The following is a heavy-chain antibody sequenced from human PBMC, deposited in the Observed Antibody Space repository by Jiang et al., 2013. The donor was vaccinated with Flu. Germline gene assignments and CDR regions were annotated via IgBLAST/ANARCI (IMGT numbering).Heavy chain of an antibody. V-gene: IGHV4-59*08. Sequence: LKSRVTISVDTSKNQFSLKLSSVTATDTAVYYCARQSYSRSWNTEFDYWGQGTLVTVSS. J-gene: IGHJ4*02. D-gene: IGHD6-13*01. CDR3: ARQSYSRSWNTEFDY.